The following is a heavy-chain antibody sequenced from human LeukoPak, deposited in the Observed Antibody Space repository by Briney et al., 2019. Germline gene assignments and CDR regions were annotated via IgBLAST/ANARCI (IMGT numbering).Heavy chain of an antibody. CDR1: GGTFSSYT. J-gene: IGHJ5*02. CDR3: AREIFSSSWYRWFDP. D-gene: IGHD6-13*01. V-gene: IGHV1-69*04. Sequence: SVKVSCKASGGTFSSYTISWVRQAPGQGLEWMGRIIPILGIANYAQKFQGRVTITADKSTSTAYMELRSLRSDDTAVYYCAREIFSSSWYRWFDPWGQGTLVTVSS. CDR2: IIPILGIA.